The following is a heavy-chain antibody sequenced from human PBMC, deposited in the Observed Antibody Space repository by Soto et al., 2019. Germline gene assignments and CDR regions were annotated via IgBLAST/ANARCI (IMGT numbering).Heavy chain of an antibody. CDR2: INQDGSER. CDR1: EFTFSKYW. Sequence: EVQLVESGGGLVQPGGSLRLSCAASEFTFSKYWMTWVRQSPGKGLEWVANINQDGSERYYVDSVRGRFTISRDNAKNSLDLQMNSLRAEDTAVYYCVCGGTCFVYWGQGTLVTVSP. J-gene: IGHJ4*02. CDR3: VCGGTCFVY. V-gene: IGHV3-7*01. D-gene: IGHD3-16*01.